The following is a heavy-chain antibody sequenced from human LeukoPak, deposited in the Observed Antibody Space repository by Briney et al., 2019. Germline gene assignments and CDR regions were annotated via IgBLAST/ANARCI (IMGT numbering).Heavy chain of an antibody. CDR2: ISTDGSGA. CDR1: GFSFSSYW. Sequence: GGSLRLSCAASGFSFSSYWMHWVRQVPGKGLVWVARISTDGSGANYADSVKGRFTISRDNGKSTLYLQMNSLRAEDTAVYYCTRILNWNFDYWGQGTLVTVSS. D-gene: IGHD1-1*01. V-gene: IGHV3-74*01. CDR3: TRILNWNFDY. J-gene: IGHJ4*02.